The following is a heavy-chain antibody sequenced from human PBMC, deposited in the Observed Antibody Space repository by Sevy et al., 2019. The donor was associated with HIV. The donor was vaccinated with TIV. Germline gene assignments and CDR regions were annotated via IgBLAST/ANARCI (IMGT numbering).Heavy chain of an antibody. CDR1: GFTFSDYA. CDR2: IKTKTYGGTT. CDR3: TRDLYWSGWFYFDY. D-gene: IGHD6-19*01. Sequence: GGSLRLSCTASGFTFSDYAMSWVRQAPGKGLEWVGFIKTKTYGGTTEYAASVKGRFIISRDDSKNIAYLQMNSLKTEDTAVYYCTRDLYWSGWFYFDYWGQGTLVTVSS. V-gene: IGHV3-49*04. J-gene: IGHJ4*02.